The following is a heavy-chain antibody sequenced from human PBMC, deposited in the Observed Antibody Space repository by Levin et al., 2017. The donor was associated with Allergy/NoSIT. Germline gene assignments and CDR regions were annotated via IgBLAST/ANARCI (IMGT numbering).Heavy chain of an antibody. Sequence: PGGSLRLSCAASGFTFSDYYMSWIRQAPGKGLEWVSYISSSGSTIYYADSVKGRFTISRDNAKNSLYLQMNSLRAEDTAVYYCATTIPFFCSSTSCPWGQGTLVTVSS. CDR1: GFTFSDYY. D-gene: IGHD2-2*01. CDR2: ISSSGSTI. J-gene: IGHJ5*02. V-gene: IGHV3-11*01. CDR3: ATTIPFFCSSTSCP.